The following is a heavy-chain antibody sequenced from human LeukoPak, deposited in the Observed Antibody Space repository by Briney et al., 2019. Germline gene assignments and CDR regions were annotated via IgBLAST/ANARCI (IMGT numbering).Heavy chain of an antibody. CDR2: IYYSGST. CDR1: GGSISSYY. V-gene: IGHV4-59*08. CDR3: ARHSVAAGPRNWFDP. J-gene: IGHJ5*02. D-gene: IGHD6-6*01. Sequence: SETLSLTCTVSGGSISSYYWSWIRQPPGKGLEWIGYIYYSGSTNYNPSLKSRVTISVDTSKNQFSLKLASVTAADTAVYYCARHSVAAGPRNWFDPWGQGILVTVSS.